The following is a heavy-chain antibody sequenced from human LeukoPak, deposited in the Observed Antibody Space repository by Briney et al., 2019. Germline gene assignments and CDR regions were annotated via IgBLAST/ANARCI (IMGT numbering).Heavy chain of an antibody. D-gene: IGHD3-22*01. Sequence: GGSLRLSCAASGFTFSSYEMSWVRQAPGKGLEWVSYISSSGSTIYYADSVKGRFTISRDNAKNSLYLQMNSLRAEDTAVYYCARDEHDYYDSSGYFDYWGQGTLVTVSS. CDR1: GFTFSSYE. CDR2: ISSSGSTI. J-gene: IGHJ4*02. CDR3: ARDEHDYYDSSGYFDY. V-gene: IGHV3-48*03.